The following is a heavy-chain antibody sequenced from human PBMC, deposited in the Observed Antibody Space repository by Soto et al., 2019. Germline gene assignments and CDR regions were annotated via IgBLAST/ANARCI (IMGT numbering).Heavy chain of an antibody. D-gene: IGHD6-19*01. CDR3: AGAGTYFLY. CDR2: IYYTGST. V-gene: IGHV4-34*01. J-gene: IGHJ4*02. Sequence: TLEILSLTCAVYGGSFIGYYWSWIRQPPGKGLEWIGSIYYTGSTYYNPSLKSRVTISVDKSKNQFSLKLSSLTAADTAVYYCAGAGTYFLYWGQGALVTVSS. CDR1: GGSFIGYY.